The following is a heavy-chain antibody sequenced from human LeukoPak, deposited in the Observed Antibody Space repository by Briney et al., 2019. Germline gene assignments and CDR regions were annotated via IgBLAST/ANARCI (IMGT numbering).Heavy chain of an antibody. Sequence: PGRSLRLSCAASGFTFSSYGMHWVRQAPGKGLEWVAVISYDGSNKYYADSVKGRFTISRDNSKNTLYLQMNSLGAEDTAVYYCAKEEEGHYYDSSGYPIDYWGQGTLVTVSS. CDR1: GFTFSSYG. CDR3: AKEEEGHYYDSSGYPIDY. D-gene: IGHD3-22*01. CDR2: ISYDGSNK. V-gene: IGHV3-30*18. J-gene: IGHJ4*02.